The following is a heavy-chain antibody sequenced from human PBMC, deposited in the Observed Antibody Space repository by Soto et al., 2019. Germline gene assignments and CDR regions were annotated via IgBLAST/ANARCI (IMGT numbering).Heavy chain of an antibody. CDR1: GYTFISHG. J-gene: IGHJ6*02. D-gene: IGHD2-15*01. CDR3: ARVSSSIVVVPDYGMDV. CDR2: ISGKNGNT. V-gene: IGHV1-18*04. Sequence: QVQLVQSGVEVKKPGASVKVSCKASGYTFISHGISWVRQAPGQGLEWMGWISGKNGNTNYAQKLQGRVTLTTETSTSTAYMELRSVRSDDTAVYYCARVSSSIVVVPDYGMDVWGQGTTVTVSS.